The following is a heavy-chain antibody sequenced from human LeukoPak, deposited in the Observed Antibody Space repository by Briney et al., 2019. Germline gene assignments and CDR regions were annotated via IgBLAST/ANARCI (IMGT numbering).Heavy chain of an antibody. CDR1: GYTFTSYD. Sequence: GASVKVSCKASGYTFTSYDINWVRQATGQGLEWMGWMNPNSGNTGYAQKFQGRVTMTRNTSISTAYMELSSLRSEDTAVYYCARGYFAWLLSRNWFDPWGQGTLVTVSS. CDR2: MNPNSGNT. J-gene: IGHJ5*02. D-gene: IGHD3-9*01. V-gene: IGHV1-8*01. CDR3: ARGYFAWLLSRNWFDP.